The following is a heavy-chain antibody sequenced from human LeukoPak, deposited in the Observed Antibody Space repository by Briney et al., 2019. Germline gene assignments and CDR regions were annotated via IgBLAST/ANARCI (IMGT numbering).Heavy chain of an antibody. J-gene: IGHJ4*02. Sequence: GRSLRLSCAASGFTVSSNYMSWVRQAPGKGLEWVSGIYTGGDTYYADSVKDRFTISRDNSKNTQYLQMNSLRAEDTAVYYCTKGLWAGVSAARDWGQGTLVTVSS. CDR1: GFTVSSNY. CDR3: TKGLWAGVSAARD. D-gene: IGHD3-10*01. V-gene: IGHV3-66*01. CDR2: IYTGGDT.